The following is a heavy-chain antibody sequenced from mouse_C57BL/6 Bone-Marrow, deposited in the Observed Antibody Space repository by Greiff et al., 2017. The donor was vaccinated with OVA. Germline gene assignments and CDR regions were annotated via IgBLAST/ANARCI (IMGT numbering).Heavy chain of an antibody. CDR2: IDPETGGT. Sequence: QVHVKQSGAELVRPGASVTLSCKASGYTFTDYEMHWVKQTPVHGLEWIGAIDPETGGTAYNQKFKGKAILTADKSSSTAYMELRSLTSEDSAVYYCTRYHPPFAYWGQGTLVTVSA. CDR3: TRYHPPFAY. J-gene: IGHJ3*01. CDR1: GYTFTDYE. V-gene: IGHV1-15*01.